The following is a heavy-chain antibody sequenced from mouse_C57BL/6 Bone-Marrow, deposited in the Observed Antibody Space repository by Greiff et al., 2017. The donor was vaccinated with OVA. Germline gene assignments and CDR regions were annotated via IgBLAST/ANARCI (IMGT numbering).Heavy chain of an antibody. CDR3: ARYRDYYGSSPFAY. V-gene: IGHV1-50*01. CDR2: IDPSDSYT. Sequence: PGQGLEWIGEIDPSDSYTNYNQKFKGKATLTVDTSSSTAYMQLSSLTSEDSAVYYCARYRDYYGSSPFAYWGQGTLVTVSA. D-gene: IGHD1-1*01. J-gene: IGHJ3*01.